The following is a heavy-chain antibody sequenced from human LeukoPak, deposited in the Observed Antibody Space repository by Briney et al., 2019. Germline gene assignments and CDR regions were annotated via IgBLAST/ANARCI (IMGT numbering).Heavy chain of an antibody. J-gene: IGHJ4*02. CDR2: INTNTGNP. V-gene: IGHV7-4-1*02. CDR3: ARGNYNSSGYQTR. Sequence: ASVKVSCTASGYTFSTYTMHWVRQAPGQGLEWMGWINTNTGNPTYAQGFTGRFVFSLDTSVSTAYLQISSLKAEDTAVYYCARGNYNSSGYQTRWGQGTLVTVSS. CDR1: GYTFSTYT. D-gene: IGHD3-22*01.